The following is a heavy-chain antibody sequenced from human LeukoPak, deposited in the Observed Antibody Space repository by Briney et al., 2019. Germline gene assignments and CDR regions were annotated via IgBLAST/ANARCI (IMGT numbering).Heavy chain of an antibody. Sequence: GGSLRLSCAASGFTFSGYWMHWVRQAPGKGLEWVANIKQDGSEKHFADSVKGRFTISRDNAENSLYLQMNSLRAEDTAMYCCARGTIAAPGTDYWGQGTLVTVSS. CDR3: ARGTIAAPGTDY. CDR2: IKQDGSEK. V-gene: IGHV3-7*01. CDR1: GFTFSGYW. J-gene: IGHJ4*02. D-gene: IGHD6-13*01.